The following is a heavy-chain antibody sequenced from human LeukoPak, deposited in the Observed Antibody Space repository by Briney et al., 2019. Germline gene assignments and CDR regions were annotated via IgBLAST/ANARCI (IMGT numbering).Heavy chain of an antibody. V-gene: IGHV4-39*01. J-gene: IGHJ6*03. Sequence: PSETLSLTCTVSGGSISSSSYYWGWIRQPPGKGLEWIGSIYYSGSTYYNPSLKSRVTISVDTSKNQFSLKLSSVTAADTAVYHCARLASGPQYYCYNYMDVWGKGTTVTISS. D-gene: IGHD5-12*01. CDR2: IYYSGST. CDR1: GGSISSSSYY. CDR3: ARLASGPQYYCYNYMDV.